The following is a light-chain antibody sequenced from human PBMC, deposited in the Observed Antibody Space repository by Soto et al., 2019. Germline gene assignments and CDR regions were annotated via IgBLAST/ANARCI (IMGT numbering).Light chain of an antibody. J-gene: IGKJ1*01. Sequence: DIQLTQSPSSLSASVGDKVTITCRASQSIRSYLNWVQQKPGKAPKLLIYDASSLQTGVPSRFSGSGSGTDFSLTISSLQPEDFATYYCQQSYSTPPWTFGQGPRWIS. CDR2: DAS. CDR3: QQSYSTPPWT. CDR1: QSIRSY. V-gene: IGKV1-39*01.